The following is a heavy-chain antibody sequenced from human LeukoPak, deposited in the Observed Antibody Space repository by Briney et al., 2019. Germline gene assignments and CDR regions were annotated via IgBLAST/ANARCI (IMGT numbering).Heavy chain of an antibody. CDR3: ARANRGRVVPYYYYMDV. J-gene: IGHJ6*03. CDR1: GYTFTSYD. Sequence: ASVKVSCKASGYTFTSYDINWVRQATGQGLEWMGWMNPNSGNTGYAQKFQGRVTMTRNTSISTAYMELSSLRSEDTAVYYCARANRGRVVPYYYYMDVWGKGTTVTVSS. D-gene: IGHD1-14*01. V-gene: IGHV1-8*01. CDR2: MNPNSGNT.